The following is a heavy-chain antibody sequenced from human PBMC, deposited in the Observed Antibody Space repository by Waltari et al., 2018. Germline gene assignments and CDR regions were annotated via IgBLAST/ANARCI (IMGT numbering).Heavy chain of an antibody. Sequence: EEQLVESGGGLVQPGDSLRLSCAASGFTFSSFWMNWVRQAPGKGPLWVSRISSDASDTTYADAVKGRFTISRDNARNTLDLQMNRLRAEDTAVYFCARVSRRTYRSPVPGRHYYYGMDVWGQGTTVTVSS. V-gene: IGHV3-74*03. J-gene: IGHJ6*02. CDR1: GFTFSSFW. CDR2: ISSDASDT. D-gene: IGHD1-1*01. CDR3: ARVSRRTYRSPVPGRHYYYGMDV.